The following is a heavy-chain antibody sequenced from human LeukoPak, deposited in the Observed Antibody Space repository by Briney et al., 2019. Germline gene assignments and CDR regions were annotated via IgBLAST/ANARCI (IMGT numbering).Heavy chain of an antibody. CDR1: GFTFRNHW. D-gene: IGHD3-10*01. Sequence: GGSLRLSCAASGFTFRNHWMSWVRQAPGKGLEWVSSISSSSSYIYYADSVKGRFTISGDNAKNSLYLQMNSLRAEDTAVYYCARRAGSGSYYSPHFDYWGQGTLVTVSS. CDR2: ISSSSSYI. J-gene: IGHJ4*02. V-gene: IGHV3-21*01. CDR3: ARRAGSGSYYSPHFDY.